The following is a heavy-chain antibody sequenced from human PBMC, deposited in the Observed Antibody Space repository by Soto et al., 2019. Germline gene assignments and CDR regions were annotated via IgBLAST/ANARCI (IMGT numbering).Heavy chain of an antibody. CDR2: IFHRGSV. CDR3: ARGGGEDYYFGP. V-gene: IGHV4-31*03. D-gene: IGHD1-26*01. Sequence: QVQLQESGPGLVKPSQTLSLTCNVSGGSITSGGFYWGWIRQHPRKGLEWIGHIFHRGSVSYNPSLSSRLTMSADTSKNQFSLNLRSVSAADTAVYYCARGGGEDYYFGPWGQRTLVTVSS. CDR1: GGSITSGGFY. J-gene: IGHJ5*02.